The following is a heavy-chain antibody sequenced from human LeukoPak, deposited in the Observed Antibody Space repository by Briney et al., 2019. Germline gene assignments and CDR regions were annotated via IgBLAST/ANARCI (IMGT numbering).Heavy chain of an antibody. V-gene: IGHV3-74*01. D-gene: IGHD6-13*01. Sequence: GGSLRLSCAASGFAFSTYWMHWVRQAPGKGLVWVSHINSDGSSTTYADSVKGRFTISRDNSKNTLYLQMNSLRAEDTAVYYCAKGYSSSWYGGGYFDYWGQGTLVTVSS. CDR3: AKGYSSSWYGGGYFDY. J-gene: IGHJ4*02. CDR2: INSDGSST. CDR1: GFAFSTYW.